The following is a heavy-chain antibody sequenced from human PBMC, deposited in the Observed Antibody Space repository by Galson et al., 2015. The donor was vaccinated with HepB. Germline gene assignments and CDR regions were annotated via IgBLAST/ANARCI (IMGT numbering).Heavy chain of an antibody. Sequence: SLRLSCAASGFAVSNNYMSWVRQAPGKGLDWVSVIYSGGNTYYAESVEGRFTISRDNSKNMVYLQLNSLRVEDTAIYYCVKDWRGNTCDATCMGNWGQGTLVTVSS. CDR1: GFAVSNNY. CDR2: IYSGGNT. D-gene: IGHD4-23*01. V-gene: IGHV3-53*01. J-gene: IGHJ4*02. CDR3: VKDWRGNTCDATCMGN.